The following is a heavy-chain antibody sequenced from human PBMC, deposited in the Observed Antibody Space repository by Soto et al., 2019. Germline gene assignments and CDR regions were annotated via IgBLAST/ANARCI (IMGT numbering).Heavy chain of an antibody. J-gene: IGHJ4*02. V-gene: IGHV1-24*01. CDR2: FDPEDGET. Sequence: ASVKVSCKVSGYTLTELSMHWVRQAPGKGLEWMGGFDPEDGETIYAQKFQGRVTMTEDTSTDTAYMELSSLRSEDTAVYYCATSGLLPGYGSGSFDYWGQGTLVTLS. CDR3: ATSGLLPGYGSGSFDY. CDR1: GYTLTELS. D-gene: IGHD3-10*01.